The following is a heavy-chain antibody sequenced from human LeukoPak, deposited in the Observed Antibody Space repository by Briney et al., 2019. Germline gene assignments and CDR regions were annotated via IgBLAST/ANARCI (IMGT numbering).Heavy chain of an antibody. CDR1: GYTFTSYG. V-gene: IGHV1-18*01. D-gene: IGHD3-22*01. CDR2: ISTYNGNT. Sequence: ASVKVSCKASGYTFTSYGINWVRQAPGQGLEWMGWISTYNGNTNYAQKLQGRVTMTTDTSTSTAYMELRSLRSDDTAVYYCSRVGYYDSSGYYAFDIWGQGTMVTVSS. CDR3: SRVGYYDSSGYYAFDI. J-gene: IGHJ3*02.